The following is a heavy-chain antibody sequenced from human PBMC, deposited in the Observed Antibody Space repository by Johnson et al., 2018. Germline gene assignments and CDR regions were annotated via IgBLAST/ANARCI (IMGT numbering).Heavy chain of an antibody. CDR2: INHSGST. D-gene: IGHD1-26*01. CDR3: ARELGLYYYYMDV. Sequence: QVRLQQWGAGLLKPSETLALTCAVYGGSFSGYYWSWIRQPPGKGLEWIGEINHSGSTNYNPSIKSRVTISVDTSKNQFSRKLSSVTATDAAVYYCARELGLYYYYMDVWGKGTTVTVSS. J-gene: IGHJ6*03. CDR1: GGSFSGYY. V-gene: IGHV4-34*01.